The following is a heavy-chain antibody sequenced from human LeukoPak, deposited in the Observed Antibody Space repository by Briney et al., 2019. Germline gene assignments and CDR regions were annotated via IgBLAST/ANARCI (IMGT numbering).Heavy chain of an antibody. CDR1: GGSISSGSYY. V-gene: IGHV4-61*02. CDR3: ARAGYSYGYRIFDY. D-gene: IGHD5-18*01. CDR2: IYTSGST. J-gene: IGHJ4*02. Sequence: SQTLSLTCTVSGGSISSGSYYWSWIRQPAGKGLEWIGRIYTSGSTNYNPSLKSRVTISVDTSKNQFSLKLSSVTAADTAVYYCARAGYSYGYRIFDYWGQGTLVTVSS.